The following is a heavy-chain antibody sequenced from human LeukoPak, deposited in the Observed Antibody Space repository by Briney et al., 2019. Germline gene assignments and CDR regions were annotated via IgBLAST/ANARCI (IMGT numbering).Heavy chain of an antibody. V-gene: IGHV1-2*06. CDR2: INPNSGGT. CDR3: ASYTYDSSGYYISNDAFDI. D-gene: IGHD3-22*01. Sequence: RASVTVSCKASGYTFTGYYMHWVRQAPGQGLEWMGRINPNSGGTNYAQKFQGRVTMTRDTSISTAYMELSRLRSDDTAVYYCASYTYDSSGYYISNDAFDIWGQGTMVTVSS. CDR1: GYTFTGYY. J-gene: IGHJ3*02.